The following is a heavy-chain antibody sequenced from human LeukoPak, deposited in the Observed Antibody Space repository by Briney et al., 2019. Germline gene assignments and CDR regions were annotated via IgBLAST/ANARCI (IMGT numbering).Heavy chain of an antibody. CDR2: IDSSGNYI. Sequence: GGSLRLSCAASGFTFSIYSMNWVRQVPGKGLEWVSSIDSSGNYIYYADSLKGRFTISRDNAKNSLYLQMNSLRAEDTAVYYCSRRYCSSTNCYSFDYWGQGTLVTVSS. J-gene: IGHJ4*02. V-gene: IGHV3-21*01. CDR1: GFTFSIYS. CDR3: SRRYCSSTNCYSFDY. D-gene: IGHD2-2*01.